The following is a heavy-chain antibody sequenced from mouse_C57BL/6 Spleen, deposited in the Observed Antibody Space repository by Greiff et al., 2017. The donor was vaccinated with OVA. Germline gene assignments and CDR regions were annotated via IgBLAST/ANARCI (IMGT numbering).Heavy chain of an antibody. CDR3: ARSHYYGSSSYAMDY. CDR2: INPGSGGT. Sequence: QVQLKQSGAELVRPGTSVKVSCKASGYAFTNYLIEWVKQRPGQGLEWIGVINPGSGGTNYNEKFKGKATLTADKSSSTAYMQLSILTSEDSAVYFCARSHYYGSSSYAMDYWGQGTSVTVSS. CDR1: GYAFTNYL. V-gene: IGHV1-54*01. J-gene: IGHJ4*01. D-gene: IGHD1-1*01.